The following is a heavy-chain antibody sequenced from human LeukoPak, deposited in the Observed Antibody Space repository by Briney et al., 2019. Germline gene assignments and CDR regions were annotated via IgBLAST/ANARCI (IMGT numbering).Heavy chain of an antibody. CDR2: IYYSGST. D-gene: IGHD2-2*01. Sequence: PSETLSLTCTVSGGSISSSSYYWGWIRQPPGKGLEWIGSIYYSGSTYYNPSLKSRVTISVDTSKNQFSLKLSSVTAADTAVYYCASAFGVIVVVPAAILSNGWFDPWGQGTLVTVSS. J-gene: IGHJ5*02. CDR3: ASAFGVIVVVPAAILSNGWFDP. V-gene: IGHV4-39*07. CDR1: GGSISSSSYY.